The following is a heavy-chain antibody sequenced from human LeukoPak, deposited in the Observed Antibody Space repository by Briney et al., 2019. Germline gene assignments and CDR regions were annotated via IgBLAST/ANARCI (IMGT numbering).Heavy chain of an antibody. V-gene: IGHV3-23*01. J-gene: IGHJ4*02. Sequence: PGGSLRLSCAASGFTFSSYAMSWVRQAPGKGLEWVSAISGSSGSTYYADSVKGRFTISRDNSKNTLYPQMNSLRAEDTAVYYCAKGRGYCTGGSCYSDYWGQGTLVTVSS. CDR1: GFTFSSYA. D-gene: IGHD2-15*01. CDR3: AKGRGYCTGGSCYSDY. CDR2: ISGSSGST.